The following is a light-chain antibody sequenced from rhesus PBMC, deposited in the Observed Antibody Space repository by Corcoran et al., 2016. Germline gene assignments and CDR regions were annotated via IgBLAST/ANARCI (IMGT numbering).Light chain of an antibody. J-gene: IGLJ6*01. Sequence: QSAPTQPPSVSGSPGHSVTISCTGTSSDIGCYNYVSWYQQHPGKAPKLMIYGVSNRPSGVSDRFSGSKSGNTASLTISGLQAEDEADYYCCSYTTSSTDVFGSGTKLTVL. V-gene: IGLV2S7*01. CDR2: GVS. CDR1: SSDIGCYNY. CDR3: CSYTTSSTDV.